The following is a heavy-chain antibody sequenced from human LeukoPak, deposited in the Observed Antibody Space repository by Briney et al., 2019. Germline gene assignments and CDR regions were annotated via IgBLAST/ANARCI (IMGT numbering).Heavy chain of an antibody. D-gene: IGHD4-17*01. Sequence: ASVKVSCTASGYTFTGYYMHWVRQAPGQGLEWMGGIIPIFGTANYAQKFQGRVTITADESTSTAYMELSSLRSEDTAVYYCAREGDYLGHWFDPWGQGTLVTVSS. CDR1: GYTFTGYY. CDR2: IIPIFGTA. V-gene: IGHV1-69*13. CDR3: AREGDYLGHWFDP. J-gene: IGHJ5*02.